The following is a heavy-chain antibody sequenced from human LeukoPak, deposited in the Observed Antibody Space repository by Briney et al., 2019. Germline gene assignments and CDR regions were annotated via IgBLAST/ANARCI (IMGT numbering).Heavy chain of an antibody. CDR2: ISSSSSYI. D-gene: IGHD6-19*01. V-gene: IGHV3-21*01. CDR3: ASEYSSGAYYYYGMDV. Sequence: GGSLRLSCAASGFTFSSYSMNWVRQAPGKGLEWVSSISSSSSYIYYADSVKGRFTISRDNAKNSLYLQMNSLRAEDTAVYYCASEYSSGAYYYYGMDVWGQGTTVTVSS. CDR1: GFTFSSYS. J-gene: IGHJ6*02.